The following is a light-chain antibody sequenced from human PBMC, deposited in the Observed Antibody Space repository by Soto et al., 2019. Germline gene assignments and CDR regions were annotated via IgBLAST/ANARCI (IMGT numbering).Light chain of an antibody. CDR3: QQYYSTPTPPT. Sequence: DIVMTQSPDSLAVSLGERATINCKSSQRLLYSSNNKNYLAWYQQKSGQPPKLLIYWASTRESGVPDRFSGSGSGTYFTLTISSLQAEDVAVYYGQQYYSTPTPPTCGQGTKLEIK. J-gene: IGKJ2*01. CDR2: WAS. V-gene: IGKV4-1*01. CDR1: QRLLYSSNNKNY.